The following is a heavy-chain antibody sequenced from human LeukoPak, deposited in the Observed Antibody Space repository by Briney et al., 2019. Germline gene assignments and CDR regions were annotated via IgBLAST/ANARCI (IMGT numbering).Heavy chain of an antibody. J-gene: IGHJ1*01. CDR3: ARRRRYSFDSSGYFQH. V-gene: IGHV4-4*07. D-gene: IGHD3-22*01. CDR1: GGSISSYY. Sequence: SETLSLTCTVSGGSISSYYWSWIRQPAGKGLEWIGRIYTSGSTNYNPSLKSRVTMSVDTSKNQFSLELTSVTAADTAVYYCARRRRYSFDSSGYFQHWGQGTLVTVSS. CDR2: IYTSGST.